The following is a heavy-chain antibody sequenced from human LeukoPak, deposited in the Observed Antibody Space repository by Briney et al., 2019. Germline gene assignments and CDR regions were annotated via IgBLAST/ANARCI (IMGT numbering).Heavy chain of an antibody. Sequence: ASVKVSCKASGYTFTGYYMHWVRQAPGQGLEWMGWINPNSCGTNYAQKFQGRVTMTRDTSISTAYMELSRLRSDDTAVYYCARTPDLYCSSTSCSLLPVRFDPWGQGTLVTVSS. CDR1: GYTFTGYY. CDR3: ARTPDLYCSSTSCSLLPVRFDP. CDR2: INPNSCGT. D-gene: IGHD2-2*01. J-gene: IGHJ5*02. V-gene: IGHV1-2*02.